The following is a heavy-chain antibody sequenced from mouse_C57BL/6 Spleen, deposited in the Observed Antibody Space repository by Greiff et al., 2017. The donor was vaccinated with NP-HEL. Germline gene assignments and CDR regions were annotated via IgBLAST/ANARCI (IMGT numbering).Heavy chain of an antibody. CDR3: AREGGLLQAWFAY. D-gene: IGHD2-3*01. CDR2: IHPNSGST. V-gene: IGHV1-64*01. Sequence: VQLQQPGAELVKPGASVKLSCKASGYTFTSYRMHWVKQRPGQGLEWIGMIHPNSGSTNYNEKFKSKATLTVDKSSSTAYMQLSSLTSEDSAVYYCAREGGLLQAWFAYWGQGTLVTVSA. J-gene: IGHJ3*01. CDR1: GYTFTSYR.